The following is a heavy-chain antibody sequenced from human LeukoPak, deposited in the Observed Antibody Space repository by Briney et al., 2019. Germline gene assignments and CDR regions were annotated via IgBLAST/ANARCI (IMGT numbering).Heavy chain of an antibody. Sequence: PSETLSLTCAVYGGSFSGYYWSWIRQPPGKGLEWIGEINHSGSTNYNPSLKSRVTISVDTSKNQFSLKLSSVTAADTAVYYCARARLSGYYYIDAFDIWGQGTMVTVSS. CDR2: INHSGST. D-gene: IGHD3-22*01. J-gene: IGHJ3*02. CDR1: GGSFSGYY. CDR3: ARARLSGYYYIDAFDI. V-gene: IGHV4-34*01.